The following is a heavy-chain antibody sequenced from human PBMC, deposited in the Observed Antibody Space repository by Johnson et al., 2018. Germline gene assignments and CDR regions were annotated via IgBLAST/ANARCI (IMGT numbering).Heavy chain of an antibody. CDR3: ARDRAQLEGVLEGDYYYGMDV. Sequence: QVQLQESGGGVVQXGRSLRLSCAASGFTFSKFGIHWVRQAPGKGLEWVALISYDGSNKYYGDSVKGRFTISRDNSKNRLYVQMNSLRAEDTAVYYGARDRAQLEGVLEGDYYYGMDVWGQGTTVTVSS. CDR2: ISYDGSNK. D-gene: IGHD1-1*01. CDR1: GFTFSKFG. J-gene: IGHJ6*02. V-gene: IGHV3-30*03.